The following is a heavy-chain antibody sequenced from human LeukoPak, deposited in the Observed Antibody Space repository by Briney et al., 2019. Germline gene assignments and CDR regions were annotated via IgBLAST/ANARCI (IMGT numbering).Heavy chain of an antibody. CDR2: IYYSGST. D-gene: IGHD6-19*01. CDR3: ARSGWDGSDY. J-gene: IGHJ4*02. V-gene: IGHV4-39*07. CDR1: GGSISSSSYY. Sequence: PSETLSLTCTVSGGSISSSSYYWGWIRQPPGKGLEWIGSIYYSGSTYYNPSLKSRVTISVDTSKNQFSLKLSSVTAADTAVYYCARSGWDGSDYWGQGTLVTVSS.